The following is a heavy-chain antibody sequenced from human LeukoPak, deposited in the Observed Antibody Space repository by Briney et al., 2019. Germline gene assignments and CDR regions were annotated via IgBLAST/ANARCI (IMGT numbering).Heavy chain of an antibody. Sequence: GGSLRLSCAASGFTFSSYSMNWVRQAPGKGLEWVSSISSSSSYIYYADSVKGRFTISRDKAKNSLYLQMNSLRAEDTAVYYCARGGPHDPHDYWGQGTLVIVSS. CDR1: GFTFSSYS. CDR3: ARGGPHDPHDY. D-gene: IGHD3-16*01. J-gene: IGHJ4*02. CDR2: ISSSSSYI. V-gene: IGHV3-21*01.